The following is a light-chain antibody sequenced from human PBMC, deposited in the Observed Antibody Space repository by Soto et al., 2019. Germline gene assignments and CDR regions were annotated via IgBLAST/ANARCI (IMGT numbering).Light chain of an antibody. CDR1: QGISKY. V-gene: IGKV1-27*01. Sequence: DIQMTQSPSSLSASVGDRVSISCRASQGISKYLAWYQQKPGKVPKVLIYAASTLQSGVPSRFIGSGSGTDFTLTISSLQPDDVATYYCQKCNSAPLTFGGGTKVEIK. CDR2: AAS. J-gene: IGKJ4*01. CDR3: QKCNSAPLT.